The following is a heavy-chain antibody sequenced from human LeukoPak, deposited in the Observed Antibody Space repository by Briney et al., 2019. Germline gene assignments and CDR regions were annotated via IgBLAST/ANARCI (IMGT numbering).Heavy chain of an antibody. CDR3: ADLKTFPRDYFDY. V-gene: IGHV3-30*02. J-gene: IGHJ4*02. Sequence: PGGSLRLSCAASGFTFSSYGMHWVRQAPGKGLEWVAFIRCDGSNKYYADSVKGRFTISRDNSKNTLYLQMNSLRAEDTAVYYCADLKTFPRDYFDYWGQGTLVTVSS. CDR2: IRCDGSNK. CDR1: GFTFSSYG.